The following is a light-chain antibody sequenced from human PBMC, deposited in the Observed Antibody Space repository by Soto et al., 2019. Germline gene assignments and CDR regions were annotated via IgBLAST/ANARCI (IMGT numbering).Light chain of an antibody. Sequence: DIQMTQSPSTLSASVGDRVTITCRASQSISSWLAWYQQKPGKAPKLLIYKASSLESGVPSRFSGSGSGTEFTLTISSPQPDDFATYYCQQYNSWTFGQGTKVEIK. CDR3: QQYNSWT. J-gene: IGKJ1*01. CDR2: KAS. V-gene: IGKV1-5*03. CDR1: QSISSW.